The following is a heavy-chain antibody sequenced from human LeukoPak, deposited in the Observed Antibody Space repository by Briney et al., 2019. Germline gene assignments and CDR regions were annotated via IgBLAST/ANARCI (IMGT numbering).Heavy chain of an antibody. J-gene: IGHJ4*02. D-gene: IGHD3-22*01. CDR2: IYTSGST. Sequence: SETLSLTCTVSGGSITNYYWSWIRQPAGKGLEWIGRIYTSGSTNYNPSLKSRVTISVDTSKNQFSLKLSSVTAADTAVYYCASEEYDSSGSFDYWGQGTLVTVSS. CDR3: ASEEYDSSGSFDY. CDR1: GGSITNYY. V-gene: IGHV4-4*07.